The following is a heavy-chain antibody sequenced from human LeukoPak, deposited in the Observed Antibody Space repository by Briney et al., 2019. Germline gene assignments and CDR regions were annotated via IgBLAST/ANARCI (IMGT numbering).Heavy chain of an antibody. CDR2: IRYDGSNK. J-gene: IGHJ4*02. V-gene: IGHV3-30*02. Sequence: GGSLRLSCAASGFTFSTYGMHWVRQAPGKGLEWAAFIRYDGSNKYYADSVKGRFTISRDNSKNTLYLQMNSLRAEDTAVYYCAKDRGYSYGLPDYWGQGTLVTVSS. CDR3: AKDRGYSYGLPDY. D-gene: IGHD5-18*01. CDR1: GFTFSTYG.